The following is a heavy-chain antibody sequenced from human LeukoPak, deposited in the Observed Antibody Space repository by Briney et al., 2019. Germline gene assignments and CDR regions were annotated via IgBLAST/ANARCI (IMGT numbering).Heavy chain of an antibody. J-gene: IGHJ4*02. CDR2: INPSGGST. CDR1: GYTFTSYY. Sequence: ASVKVSCKASGYTFTSYYMHWVRQAPGQGLEWMGIINPSGGSTSYAQKFQGRVTMTRDTSTSTVYMELSSLRSEDTAVYYCARDRAGIAVAGPAVDYWGQGTLVTVSS. D-gene: IGHD6-19*01. CDR3: ARDRAGIAVAGPAVDY. V-gene: IGHV1-46*01.